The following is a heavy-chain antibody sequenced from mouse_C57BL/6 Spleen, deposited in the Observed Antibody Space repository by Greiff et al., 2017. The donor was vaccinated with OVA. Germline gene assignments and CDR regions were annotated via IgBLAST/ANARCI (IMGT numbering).Heavy chain of an antibody. J-gene: IGHJ1*03. D-gene: IGHD1-1*01. CDR2: ISYDGSN. CDR1: GYSITSGYY. Sequence: EVQRVESGPGLVKPSQSLSLTCSVTGYSITSGYYWNWIRQFPGNKLEWMGYISYDGSNNYNPSLKNRISITRDTSKNQFFLKLNSVTTEDTATYYCARDLVYYYGSSYGYFDVWGTGTTVTVSS. V-gene: IGHV3-6*01. CDR3: ARDLVYYYGSSYGYFDV.